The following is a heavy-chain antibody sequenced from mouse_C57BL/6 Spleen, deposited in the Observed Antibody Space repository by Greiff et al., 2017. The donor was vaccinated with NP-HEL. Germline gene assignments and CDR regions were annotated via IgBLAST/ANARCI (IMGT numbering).Heavy chain of an antibody. CDR3: ARNYYGSSYDYAMDY. V-gene: IGHV1-82*01. D-gene: IGHD1-1*01. CDR1: GYAFSSSW. CDR2: IYPGDGDT. J-gene: IGHJ4*01. Sequence: VQLVESGPELVKPGASVKISCKASGYAFSSSWMNWVKQRPGKGLEWIGRIYPGDGDTNYTGKFKCQATLTADKSSSTAYMQLSSLTSEDSAVYFCARNYYGSSYDYAMDYWGQGTSVTVSS.